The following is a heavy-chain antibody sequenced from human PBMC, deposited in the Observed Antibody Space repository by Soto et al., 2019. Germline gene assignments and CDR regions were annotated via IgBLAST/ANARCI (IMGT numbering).Heavy chain of an antibody. CDR3: ASVEMAIAARPLFSFDY. J-gene: IGHJ4*02. V-gene: IGHV4-31*03. CDR1: GGSISSGGYY. CDR2: IYYSGST. Sequence: SETLSLTCTVSGGSISSGGYYWSWIRQHPGEGLEWIGYIYYSGSTYYNPSLKSRVTISVDTSKNQFSLKLSSVTAADTAVSYCASVEMAIAARPLFSFDYRRQGTLVTVSS. D-gene: IGHD6-6*01.